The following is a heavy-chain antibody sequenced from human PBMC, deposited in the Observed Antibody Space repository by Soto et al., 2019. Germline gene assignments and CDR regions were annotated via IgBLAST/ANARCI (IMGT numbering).Heavy chain of an antibody. D-gene: IGHD4-17*01. CDR3: SSRYGATLDY. J-gene: IGHJ4*02. V-gene: IGHV4-59*08. CDR2: IYYSGST. CDR1: GGSISSYY. Sequence: QVQLQESGPGLVKPSETLSLTCTVSGGSISSYYWSWIRQPPGKGLEWIGYIYYSGSTNYNPSLXIXRXSXXDTCKYLASRRLICVTAAATGVDHCSSRYGATLDYWGQRPLVTVSS.